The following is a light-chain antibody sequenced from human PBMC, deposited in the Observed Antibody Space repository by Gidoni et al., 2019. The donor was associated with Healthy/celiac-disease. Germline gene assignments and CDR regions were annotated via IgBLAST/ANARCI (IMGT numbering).Light chain of an antibody. J-gene: IGKJ1*01. V-gene: IGKV3-15*01. Sequence: EIVMTQSPATLSVSPGERATLSCRASQSVSSNLAWYQQKPGQAPRLLIYGASTRATGIPARFSGSGSGTEFTLTISSLQSEDFAVYYCQQYNNWWTFXQXTKVKSN. CDR1: QSVSSN. CDR2: GAS. CDR3: QQYNNWWT.